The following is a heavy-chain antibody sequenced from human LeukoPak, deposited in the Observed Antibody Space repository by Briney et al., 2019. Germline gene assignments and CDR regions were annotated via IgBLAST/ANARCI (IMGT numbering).Heavy chain of an antibody. CDR3: AKAGRVRYYYDSNDWFDP. V-gene: IGHV3-9*01. CDR2: ISWNSGSI. D-gene: IGHD3-22*01. Sequence: PGGSLRLSCAASGFTFDDYAMHWVRQAPGKGPEWVSGISWNSGSIGYADSVKGRFTISRDNAKNSLYLQMNSLRAEDTALYYCAKAGRVRYYYDSNDWFDPWGQGTLVTVSS. CDR1: GFTFDDYA. J-gene: IGHJ5*02.